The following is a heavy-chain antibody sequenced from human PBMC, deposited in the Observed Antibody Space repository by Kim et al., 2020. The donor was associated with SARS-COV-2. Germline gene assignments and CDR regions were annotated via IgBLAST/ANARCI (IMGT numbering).Heavy chain of an antibody. D-gene: IGHD6-19*01. Sequence: GGSLRLSCAASGFTFSNAWMSWVRQAPGKGLEWVGRIKSKTDGGTTDYAAPVKGRFTISRDDSKNTLYLQMNSLKTEDTAVYYCTTDSQDSGWYVDYFDYWGQGTLVTVSS. CDR3: TTDSQDSGWYVDYFDY. J-gene: IGHJ4*02. CDR1: GFTFSNAW. V-gene: IGHV3-15*01. CDR2: IKSKTDGGTT.